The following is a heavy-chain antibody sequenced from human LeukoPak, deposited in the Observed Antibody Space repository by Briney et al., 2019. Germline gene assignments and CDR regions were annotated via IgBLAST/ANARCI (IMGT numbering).Heavy chain of an antibody. J-gene: IGHJ4*02. CDR2: ISSSGSTI. CDR3: AKGRIAAAGNNPFDY. CDR1: GFTFSSYR. D-gene: IGHD6-13*01. Sequence: GGSLRLSCAASGFTFSSYRMNWVRQAPGKGLEWVSYISSSGSTIYYADSVKGRFTISRDNAKNSLYLQMNSLRAEDTTVYYCAKGRIAAAGNNPFDYWGQGTLVTVSS. V-gene: IGHV3-48*04.